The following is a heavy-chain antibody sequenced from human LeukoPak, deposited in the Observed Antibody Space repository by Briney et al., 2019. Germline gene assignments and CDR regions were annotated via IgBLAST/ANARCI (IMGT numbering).Heavy chain of an antibody. CDR1: GGTFISYA. Sequence: SVKVSCKASGGTFISYAISWVRQAPGQGLEWMGGIIPIFGTANYAQKFQGRVTITADESTSTAYMELSSLRSEDTAVYYCAREGDSSSSKHDAFDIWGQGTMVTVSS. CDR3: AREGDSSSSKHDAFDI. J-gene: IGHJ3*02. CDR2: IIPIFGTA. D-gene: IGHD6-6*01. V-gene: IGHV1-69*13.